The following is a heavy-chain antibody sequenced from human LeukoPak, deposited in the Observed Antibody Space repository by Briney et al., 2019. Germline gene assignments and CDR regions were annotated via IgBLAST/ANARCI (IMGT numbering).Heavy chain of an antibody. CDR1: GFSFSSYW. D-gene: IGHD1-14*01. V-gene: IGHV3-7*01. CDR3: ARDPGSSAFDL. CDR2: IDRDGGVR. J-gene: IGHJ4*02. Sequence: PGGSLRLSCAASGFSFSSYWMSWVRQTPENGLELVGNIDRDGGVRNYMSSLKGRCTISRDNGKKSLYLEINSLRADDTAVYYCARDPGSSAFDLWGRGALVTVSS.